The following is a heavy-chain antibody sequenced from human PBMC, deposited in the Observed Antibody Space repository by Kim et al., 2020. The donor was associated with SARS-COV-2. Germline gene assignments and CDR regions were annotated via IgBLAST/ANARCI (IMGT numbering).Heavy chain of an antibody. D-gene: IGHD2-15*01. V-gene: IGHV1-69*04. Sequence: SVKVSCKASGGTFSSYAISWVRQAPGQGLEWMGRIIPILGIANYAQKFQGRVTITADKSTSTAYMELSSLRSEDTAVYYCARSEVVAATHNWFDPWGQGPLVTVSS. CDR2: IIPILGIA. CDR3: ARSEVVAATHNWFDP. CDR1: GGTFSSYA. J-gene: IGHJ5*02.